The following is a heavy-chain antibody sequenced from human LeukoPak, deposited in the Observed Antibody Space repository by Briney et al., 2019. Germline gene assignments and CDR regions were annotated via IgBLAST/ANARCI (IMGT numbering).Heavy chain of an antibody. CDR2: ISSSSSTI. D-gene: IGHD3-22*01. J-gene: IGHJ4*02. CDR3: ARGSYYYDSSGYYPLGY. V-gene: IGHV3-48*04. CDR1: GFTFSSYS. Sequence: PGGSLRLSCAASGFTFSSYSMNWVRQAPGKGLEWVSYISSSSSTIYYADSVKGRFTISRDNAKNSLYLQMNSLRAEDTAVYYCARGSYYYDSSGYYPLGYWGQGTLVTVSS.